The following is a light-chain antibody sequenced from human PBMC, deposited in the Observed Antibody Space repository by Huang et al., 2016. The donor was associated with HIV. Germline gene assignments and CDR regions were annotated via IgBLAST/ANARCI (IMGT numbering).Light chain of an antibody. J-gene: IGKJ4*01. V-gene: IGKV1-13*02. CDR1: QDSTRV. CDR3: QQLKSYPLS. Sequence: AIQLTQSPSSLSASVGDRVTITCRARQDSTRVLAWYQQKPGEAPKLLIFGASTLESGVPSRFSGSGSGTDFTLTISSLQPEDFATYYCQQLKSYPLSFGGGTKVEIK. CDR2: GAS.